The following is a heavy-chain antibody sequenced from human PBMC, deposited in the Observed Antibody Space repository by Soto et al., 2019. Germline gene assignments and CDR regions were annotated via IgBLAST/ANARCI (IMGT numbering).Heavy chain of an antibody. CDR3: ARAVNYYDSSGYFDY. CDR1: GYTFTSYG. CDR2: ISAYNGNT. D-gene: IGHD3-22*01. V-gene: IGHV1-18*01. Sequence: PGGSLGLSCAASGYTFTSYGISGLRQAPGQGLEWMGWISAYNGNTNYAQKLQGRVTMTTDTSTSTAYMELRSLRSDDTAVYYCARAVNYYDSSGYFDYWGQGTLVTVSS. J-gene: IGHJ4*02.